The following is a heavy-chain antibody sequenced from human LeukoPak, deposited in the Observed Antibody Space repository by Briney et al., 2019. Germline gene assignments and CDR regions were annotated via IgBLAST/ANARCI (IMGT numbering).Heavy chain of an antibody. V-gene: IGHV3-23*01. Sequence: PGGSLRLSCAASEFTFSSYAMSWVRQAPGKGLEWVSAISGSGGSTYYADSVKGRFTISRDNSKNTLYLQMNSLRAEDTAVYYCAKDLRYCSSTSCYRPGAEYFQHWGQGTLVTVSS. J-gene: IGHJ1*01. D-gene: IGHD2-2*02. CDR3: AKDLRYCSSTSCYRPGAEYFQH. CDR1: EFTFSSYA. CDR2: ISGSGGST.